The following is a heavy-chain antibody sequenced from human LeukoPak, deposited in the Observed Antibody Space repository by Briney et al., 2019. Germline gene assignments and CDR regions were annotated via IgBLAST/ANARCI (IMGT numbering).Heavy chain of an antibody. D-gene: IGHD1-7*01. CDR2: ISENGGAA. J-gene: IGHJ4*02. CDR1: GFTFTNYV. Sequence: HGGSLRLSCAASGFTFTNYVMGWVRQAQGKGLEWVSAISENGGAADYADSVRGRFTISRDNSQNTLYQQMNSLRAEDTAVYYCAKRTGVTELHFDHWGQGTLVTVSS. V-gene: IGHV3-23*01. CDR3: AKRTGVTELHFDH.